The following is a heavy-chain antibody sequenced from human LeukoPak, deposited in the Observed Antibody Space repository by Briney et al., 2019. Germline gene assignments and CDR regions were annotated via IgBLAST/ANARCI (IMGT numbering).Heavy chain of an antibody. CDR1: GFTFDDYA. J-gene: IGHJ6*03. Sequence: PGGSLLLSGAASGFTFDDYAMHWVRQAPGKGLEWVSLISGDGGSTYYADSVKGRFTISRDNSKNSLYLQMNSLRTEDTALYYCAKDYGDYSYYYYYYMDVWGKGTTVTVSS. CDR3: AKDYGDYSYYYYYYMDV. CDR2: ISGDGGST. D-gene: IGHD4-17*01. V-gene: IGHV3-43*02.